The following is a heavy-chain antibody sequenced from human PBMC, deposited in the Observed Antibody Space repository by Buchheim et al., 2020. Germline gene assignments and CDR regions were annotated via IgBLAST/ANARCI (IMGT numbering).Heavy chain of an antibody. D-gene: IGHD2-21*02. V-gene: IGHV4-61*01. J-gene: IGHJ4*02. CDR2: AFYSWSS. Sequence: VQLQESGPGLVKPSETLSLTCSVFGDSVSSGTFYWSWIRRPPGKGLEWIGYAFYSWSSNYNPSLKNRVSISLQSSKNQFSLRLNSVTAANTAVYYCARRGRCGGDCYSIDYWGKGT. CDR1: GDSVSSGTFY. CDR3: ARRGRCGGDCYSIDY.